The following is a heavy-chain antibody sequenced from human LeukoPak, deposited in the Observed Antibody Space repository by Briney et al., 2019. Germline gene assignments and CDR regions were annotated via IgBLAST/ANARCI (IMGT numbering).Heavy chain of an antibody. J-gene: IGHJ4*02. Sequence: PSETLSLTCTVSGGSIRSYYWSWIRQPPGKGLEWFGYIYYSGSTNYNPSLKSRVSISVDTSKNQFSLKLSSVTAADTAVYYCARTGSTVTMLYPFDHWGQGTLVTVSS. V-gene: IGHV4-59*01. CDR3: ARTGSTVTMLYPFDH. D-gene: IGHD4-17*01. CDR2: IYYSGST. CDR1: GGSIRSYY.